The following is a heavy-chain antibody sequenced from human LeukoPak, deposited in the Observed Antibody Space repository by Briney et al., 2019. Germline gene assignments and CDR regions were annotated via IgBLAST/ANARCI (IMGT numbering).Heavy chain of an antibody. Sequence: GGSLRLSCAASGFTVSSNYMSWVRQAPGKGLEWVSVIYSGGSTYYADSVKGRFTISRDNSKNTLYLQMDSLRAEDTAVYYCARFGGGEFGGDYWGQGTLVTVSS. V-gene: IGHV3-53*01. CDR1: GFTVSSNY. D-gene: IGHD3-16*01. CDR2: IYSGGST. CDR3: ARFGGGEFGGDY. J-gene: IGHJ4*02.